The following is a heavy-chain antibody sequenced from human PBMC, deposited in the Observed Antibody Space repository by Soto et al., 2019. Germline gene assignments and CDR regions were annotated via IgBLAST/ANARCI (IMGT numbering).Heavy chain of an antibody. Sequence: GSLRLSCAASGXNFSNHCMHWVRQRPAEGLVWVSRITSDGKSKAYAETVKGRFAISRDNAKNTLYLQMNGLTSEDTAVYYCARESGDWPLNWFDPWGQGTLATVS. CDR2: ITSDGKSK. CDR1: GXNFSNHC. J-gene: IGHJ5*02. V-gene: IGHV3-74*01. D-gene: IGHD2-21*02. CDR3: ARESGDWPLNWFDP.